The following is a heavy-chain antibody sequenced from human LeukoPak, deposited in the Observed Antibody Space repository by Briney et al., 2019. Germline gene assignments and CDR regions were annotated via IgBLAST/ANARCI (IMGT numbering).Heavy chain of an antibody. CDR2: IYYSGST. V-gene: IGHV4-59*01. CDR1: GGSISSYY. Sequence: SETLSLTCTVSGGSISSYYWSWIRQPPGKGLEWIGYIYYSGSTNYNPSLKSRVTISVDTSKNQFSLKLSSVTAADTAVYYCARGFLGVVSAFDYGGQGTLVTVSS. D-gene: IGHD3-3*01. CDR3: ARGFLGVVSAFDY. J-gene: IGHJ4*02.